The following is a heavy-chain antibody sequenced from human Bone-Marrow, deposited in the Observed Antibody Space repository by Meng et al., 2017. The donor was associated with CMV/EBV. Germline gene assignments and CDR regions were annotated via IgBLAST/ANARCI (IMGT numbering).Heavy chain of an antibody. CDR1: GFTFSSYA. Sequence: GESLKISCAASGFTFSSYAMSWVRQAPGKGLEWVSIIYSGGSSTYYADSVKGWFTISRDNSKNTLYLQMNSLRAEDTAVYYCAKGAGHDLDYWGQGTLVTVSS. CDR3: AKGAGHDLDY. V-gene: IGHV3-23*03. CDR2: IYSGGSST. J-gene: IGHJ4*02. D-gene: IGHD1-1*01.